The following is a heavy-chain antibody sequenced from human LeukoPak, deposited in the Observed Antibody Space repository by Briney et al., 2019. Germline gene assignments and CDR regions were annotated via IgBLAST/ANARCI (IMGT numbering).Heavy chain of an antibody. CDR1: GGSISSSGYY. CDR3: SRENGAFSPFGY. D-gene: IGHD2-8*01. J-gene: IGHJ4*02. V-gene: IGHV4-39*07. CDR2: ISLTGLT. Sequence: SETLSLTRTVSGGSISSSGYYWGWIRQPPGQGLEWIGEISLTGLTHYNPSLESRVTVSLDKSKNQLSLNLTSVTAADTAVYYCSRENGAFSPFGYWGQGTLVTVLS.